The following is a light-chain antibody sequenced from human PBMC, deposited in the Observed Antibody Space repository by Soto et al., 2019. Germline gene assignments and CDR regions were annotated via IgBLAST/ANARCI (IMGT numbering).Light chain of an antibody. Sequence: EVVLTQSPATLSLSPGDRATLSCRASETISSYLVWYHQKPGQAPRLLIYDASNRAAGIPARFSGSGSGTDFTLTISSLEPEDFGIYYCQQRNKWPPRTFGGGTKVDIK. CDR3: QQRNKWPPRT. CDR1: ETISSY. J-gene: IGKJ4*01. V-gene: IGKV3-11*01. CDR2: DAS.